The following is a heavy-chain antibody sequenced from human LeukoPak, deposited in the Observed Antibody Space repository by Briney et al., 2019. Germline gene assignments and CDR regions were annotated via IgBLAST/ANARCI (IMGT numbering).Heavy chain of an antibody. CDR2: ISTAGSNR. CDR1: GFTFSSYF. J-gene: IGHJ4*02. V-gene: IGHV3-74*01. CDR3: ARVASVSCNNGQWCNFDS. Sequence: GGSLRLSCAASGFTFSSYFMHWVRQAPGKGLVWVSRISTAGSNRAHADSVQGRFTISRDNAKNTLYLQMNSLRAEDTAIYYCARVASVSCNNGQWCNFDSWGQGTLVTVSS. D-gene: IGHD2-8*01.